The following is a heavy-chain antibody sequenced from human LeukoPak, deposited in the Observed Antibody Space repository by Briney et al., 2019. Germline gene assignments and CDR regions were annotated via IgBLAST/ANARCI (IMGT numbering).Heavy chain of an antibody. Sequence: PSETLSLTCTVSGGSINSGGYYWSWIRQHPGKGLEWIGYIYYSGSTYYNPSLKSRVTISVDTSKNQFSLKLSSVTAADTAVYYCARDFLGYCSGGSCNGAFDIWGQGTMVTVSS. J-gene: IGHJ3*02. CDR3: ARDFLGYCSGGSCNGAFDI. D-gene: IGHD2-15*01. CDR2: IYYSGST. V-gene: IGHV4-31*03. CDR1: GGSINSGGYY.